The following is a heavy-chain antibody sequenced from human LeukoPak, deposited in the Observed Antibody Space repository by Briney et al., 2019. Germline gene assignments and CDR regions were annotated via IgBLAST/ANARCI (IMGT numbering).Heavy chain of an antibody. CDR3: AKDGTYYYDSSGYWGYFDY. CDR2: ISSTGAST. V-gene: IGHV3-23*01. J-gene: IGHJ4*02. CDR1: GFTFSSYA. Sequence: GGSLRLSCAASGFTFSSYAMSWVRQTPGKGLEWVSSISSTGASTYYADSVKGRFTISRDNAKNSLYLQMNSLRAEDTALYYCAKDGTYYYDSSGYWGYFDYWGQGTLVTVSS. D-gene: IGHD3-22*01.